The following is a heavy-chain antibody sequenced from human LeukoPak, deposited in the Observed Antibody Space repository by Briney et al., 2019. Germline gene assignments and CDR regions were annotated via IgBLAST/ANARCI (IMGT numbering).Heavy chain of an antibody. CDR2: ISSSSSTI. J-gene: IGHJ4*02. CDR3: ARDRRGSYSQAYFDY. V-gene: IGHV3-48*01. Sequence: GGSLRLSCAASGFTFSSYSMNWVRQAPGKGLEWVSYISSSSSTIYYADSVKGRFTISRDNAKNSLYLQMNSLRAEDTAVYYCARDRRGSYSQAYFDYWGQGTLVSVSS. CDR1: GFTFSSYS. D-gene: IGHD1-26*01.